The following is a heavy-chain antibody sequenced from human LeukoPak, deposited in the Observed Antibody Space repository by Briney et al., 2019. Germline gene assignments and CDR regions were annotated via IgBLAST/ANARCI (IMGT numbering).Heavy chain of an antibody. CDR1: GLTVSSSF. J-gene: IGHJ4*02. CDR2: ISSSSSSII. Sequence: GGSLRLSCAVSGLTVSSSFMSWVRQAPGKGLEWVSYISSSSSSIIHYADSVKGRFTISRDNAKNSVYLQMNSLRDEDTAVYYCARRVTTAYDYWGQGTLVTVSS. D-gene: IGHD1-1*01. CDR3: ARRVTTAYDY. V-gene: IGHV3-48*02.